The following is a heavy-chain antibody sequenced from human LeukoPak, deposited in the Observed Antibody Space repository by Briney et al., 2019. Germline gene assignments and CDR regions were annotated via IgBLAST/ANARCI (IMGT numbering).Heavy chain of an antibody. Sequence: GGSLRLSCAASGFTFSSYAMSWVRQAPGKGLEWVSTIGGSGVNTYYADSVKGRFTISRDNSKNTLHLQTNSLRAEDTAVYYCAKDREAAAAPLNWFDPWGQGTLVAVSS. V-gene: IGHV3-23*01. CDR1: GFTFSSYA. CDR2: IGGSGVNT. CDR3: AKDREAAAAPLNWFDP. J-gene: IGHJ5*02. D-gene: IGHD6-13*01.